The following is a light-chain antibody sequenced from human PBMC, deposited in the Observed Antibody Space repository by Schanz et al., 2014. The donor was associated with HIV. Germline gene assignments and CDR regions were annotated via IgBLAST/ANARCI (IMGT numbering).Light chain of an antibody. CDR2: KAS. Sequence: DIQMTQSPSTLSASVGDRVTITCRASQSISAWLAWYQQKPGKAPKLLIYKASSLESGVPSRFSGSGSGTEFTLTITSLQPDDFATYYCQQCVTYPYTFGQGTKLDIK. CDR3: QQCVTYPYT. V-gene: IGKV1-5*03. CDR1: QSISAW. J-gene: IGKJ2*01.